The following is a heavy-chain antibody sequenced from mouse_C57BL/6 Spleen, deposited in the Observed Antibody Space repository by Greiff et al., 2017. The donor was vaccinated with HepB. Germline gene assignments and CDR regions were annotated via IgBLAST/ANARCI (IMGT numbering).Heavy chain of an antibody. J-gene: IGHJ2*01. CDR2: IYPGDGDT. CDR3: ARSDYGSRFDY. V-gene: IGHV1-80*01. D-gene: IGHD1-1*01. Sequence: VKLKQSGAELVKPGASVKISCKASGYAFSSYWMNWVKQRPGKGLEWIGQIYPGDGDTNYNGKFKGKATLTADKSSSTAYMQLSSLTSEDSAVYFCARSDYGSRFDYWGQGTTLTVSS. CDR1: GYAFSSYW.